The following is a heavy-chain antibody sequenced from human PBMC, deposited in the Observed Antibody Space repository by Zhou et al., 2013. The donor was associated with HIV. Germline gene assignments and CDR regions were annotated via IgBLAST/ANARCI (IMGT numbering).Heavy chain of an antibody. V-gene: IGHV1-69*12. D-gene: IGHD6-6*01. J-gene: IGHJ6*03. CDR3: ARDTRLLAARNPYYYYMDV. CDR2: IIPIFGTA. CDR1: GGTFSSYA. Sequence: QVQLVQSGAEVKKPGSSVKVSCKASGGTFSSYAISWVRQAPGQGLEWMGGIIPIFGTANYAQKFQGRVTITADESTSTAYMELSSLRSEDTAVYYCARDTRLLAARNPYYYYMDVWGKGDHGHRLL.